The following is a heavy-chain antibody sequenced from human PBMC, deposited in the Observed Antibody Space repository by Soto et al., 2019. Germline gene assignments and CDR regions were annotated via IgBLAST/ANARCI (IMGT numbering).Heavy chain of an antibody. CDR1: GFTFSNYA. CDR3: AKDPLWYDSDCCPPPGFDP. J-gene: IGHJ5*02. Sequence: EVQLLESGGGFVQPGGSLTLSCAASGFTFSNYAMSWVRQAPGKGLEWVSAITAYGDTTHYADSVNGRFTISRDSPKNALYLQMASLRAEDTAVYYCAKDPLWYDSDCCPPPGFDPWGKGTLVTVSS. CDR2: ITAYGDTT. V-gene: IGHV3-23*01. D-gene: IGHD6-19*01.